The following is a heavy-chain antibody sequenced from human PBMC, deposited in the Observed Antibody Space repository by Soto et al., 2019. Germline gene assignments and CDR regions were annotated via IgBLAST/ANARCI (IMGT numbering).Heavy chain of an antibody. CDR3: ARIGNPDASLYFDY. V-gene: IGHV4-31*01. CDR2: TYHTGST. Sequence: QVQLQESGPGLVKPSQTLSLTCTVSGGSISIGVYYWNWIRQHPGKGLEWIGYTYHTGSTYYNPSLESLVTISVDPSKTQFSLKLSSVPAADTAVYYCARIGNPDASLYFDYWGQGTLVSVSS. D-gene: IGHD2-2*01. CDR1: GGSISIGVYY. J-gene: IGHJ4*02.